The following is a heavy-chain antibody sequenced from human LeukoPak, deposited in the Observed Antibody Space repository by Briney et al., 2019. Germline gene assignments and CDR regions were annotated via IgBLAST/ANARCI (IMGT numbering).Heavy chain of an antibody. CDR2: IYHSGST. J-gene: IGHJ4*02. Sequence: SETLSLTCTVSGYSISSGYYWGWIRPPPGKGLEWIGSIYHSGSTYYNPSLKSRVTISVDTSKNQFSLKLSSVTAADTAVYYCARAKERNPYDSSGYWFDYWGQGTLVTVSS. CDR1: GYSISSGYY. CDR3: ARAKERNPYDSSGYWFDY. D-gene: IGHD3-22*01. V-gene: IGHV4-38-2*02.